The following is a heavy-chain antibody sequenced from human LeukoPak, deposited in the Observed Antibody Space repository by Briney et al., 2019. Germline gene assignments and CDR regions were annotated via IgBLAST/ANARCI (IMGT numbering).Heavy chain of an antibody. J-gene: IGHJ5*02. CDR3: ARDRGRAPSDP. CDR2: ISAYNGNT. V-gene: IGHV1-18*01. CDR1: GYTFSTNG. D-gene: IGHD3-10*01. Sequence: GASVKVSCKASGYTFSTNGISWVRQGPGQGREWMGWISAYNGNTNYAQKLQGRVTMTTDTSTSTAYMELRSLRSDDTAVYYCARDRGRAPSDPWGQGTLVTVSS.